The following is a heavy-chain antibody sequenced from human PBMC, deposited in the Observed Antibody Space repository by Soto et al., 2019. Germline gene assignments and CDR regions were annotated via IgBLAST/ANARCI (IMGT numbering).Heavy chain of an antibody. CDR2: ISGSGGST. CDR1: GFTFSSYA. V-gene: IGHV3-23*01. D-gene: IGHD3-10*01. CDR3: AKVPDTYGSGSYYQSLFDY. J-gene: IGHJ4*02. Sequence: GGSLRLSCAASGFTFSSYAMSWVRQAPGKGLEWVSAISGSGGSTYYADSVKGRFTISRDNSKNTLYLQMNSLRAEDTAVYYCAKVPDTYGSGSYYQSLFDYWGQGTLVTVSS.